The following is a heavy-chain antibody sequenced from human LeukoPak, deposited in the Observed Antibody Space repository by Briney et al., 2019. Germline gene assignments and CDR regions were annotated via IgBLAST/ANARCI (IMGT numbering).Heavy chain of an antibody. CDR2: IYPGDSDT. CDR3: ARHQDDWYFDL. Sequence: GESLKISCKASGYTFRSYWIGWVRQMPGKGLEWMGIIYPGDSDTRYSPSFQGQVTISADKSISTAYLQWSSLKASDTAMYYCARHQDDWYFDLWGRGTLVTVSS. J-gene: IGHJ2*01. CDR1: GYTFRSYW. V-gene: IGHV5-51*01.